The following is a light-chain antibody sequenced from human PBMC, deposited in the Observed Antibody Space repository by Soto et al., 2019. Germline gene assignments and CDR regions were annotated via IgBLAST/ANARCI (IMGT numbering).Light chain of an antibody. Sequence: QSALTQPASVPGSPGQSITISCTGTTTDVGGYNLVSWYQHHPGKVTKVMIYEDSSRPSGVSNRFSGSKSGNTASLTISGLQAEDDADYYCCSYAGSSTVVFGGGTKVTVL. V-gene: IGLV2-23*01. CDR1: TTDVGGYNL. J-gene: IGLJ2*01. CDR3: CSYAGSSTVV. CDR2: EDS.